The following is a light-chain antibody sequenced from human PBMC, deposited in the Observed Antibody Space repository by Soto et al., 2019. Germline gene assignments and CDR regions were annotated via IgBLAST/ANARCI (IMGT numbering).Light chain of an antibody. Sequence: EVVMTQSPVNLSVSPGERATLSYRASQSVSTHLAWYQQKPGQAPKLLIYAASTRVTGISARFSGSGSGTEFSLTISSLQSEDFGIYYCLQYNDWPVYTFGQGTKVDIK. CDR3: LQYNDWPVYT. CDR1: QSVSTH. CDR2: AAS. V-gene: IGKV3-15*01. J-gene: IGKJ2*01.